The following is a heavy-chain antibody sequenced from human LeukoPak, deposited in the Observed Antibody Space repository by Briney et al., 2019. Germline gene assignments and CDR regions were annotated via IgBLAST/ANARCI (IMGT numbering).Heavy chain of an antibody. J-gene: IGHJ4*02. V-gene: IGHV3-23*01. CDR1: GFTFNSHA. CDR3: AKDHYGTRYFDY. Sequence: GGSLRLSCAASGFTFNSHALGWVRQAPGKGLEWVSSLSGSGYNTYYADSVKGRFTISRDNSKNTVYLQMNSLRAEDTAVYYCAKDHYGTRYFDYWGQGTLVTVSS. D-gene: IGHD2-2*01. CDR2: LSGSGYNT.